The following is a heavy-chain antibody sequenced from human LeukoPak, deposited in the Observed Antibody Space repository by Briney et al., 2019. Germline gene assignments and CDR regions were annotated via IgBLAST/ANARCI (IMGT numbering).Heavy chain of an antibody. J-gene: IGHJ4*02. CDR2: MYYSGST. Sequence: SETLSLTCTVSGGSIRRSTYYWGWIRQPPGKGLEWIGSMYYSGSTYYNPSLKSRVTISVDTSKNQVSLKLSSVTAADTAVYYCARHLPAAMAVVDYWGQGTLVTVSS. D-gene: IGHD2-2*01. CDR3: ARHLPAAMAVVDY. V-gene: IGHV4-39*01. CDR1: GGSIRRSTYY.